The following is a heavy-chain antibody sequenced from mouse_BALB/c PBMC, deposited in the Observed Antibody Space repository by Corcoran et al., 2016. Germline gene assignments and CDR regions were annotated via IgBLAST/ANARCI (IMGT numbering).Heavy chain of an antibody. CDR3: AQWLLKDGFAY. Sequence: QVTLKESGPGILQPSQTLSLTCSFSGFSLSTSGMGVSWIRQPSGKGLEWLAHIYWDDDKRYNPSLKSRLTISKDTSSNQVFLKITSVDTADTATYYCAQWLLKDGFAYWGQGTLVTVSA. CDR2: IYWDDDK. D-gene: IGHD2-3*01. V-gene: IGHV8-12*01. CDR1: GFSLSTSGMG. J-gene: IGHJ3*01.